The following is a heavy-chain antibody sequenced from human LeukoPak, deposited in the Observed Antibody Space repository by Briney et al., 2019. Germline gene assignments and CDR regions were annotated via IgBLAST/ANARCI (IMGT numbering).Heavy chain of an antibody. CDR3: ARHDSSYYYRPFDY. V-gene: IGHV4-39*01. J-gene: IGHJ4*02. CDR2: IYYSGST. CDR1: GGSITSSRYY. Sequence: SETLSLTCSVSGGSITSSRYYWGWIRQPPGKGLDWIGTIYYSGSTYYNPSLKSRVTISVDTSKNQFSLKLTSVTAADTAVYYCARHDSSYYYRPFDYWGQGTLVTVSS. D-gene: IGHD3-22*01.